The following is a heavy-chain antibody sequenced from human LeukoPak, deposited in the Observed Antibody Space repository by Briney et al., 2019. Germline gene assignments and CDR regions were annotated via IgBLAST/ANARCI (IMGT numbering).Heavy chain of an antibody. Sequence: GGSVRLSCAVSGFTSGFTFSDYEMNRVRQAPGKGLEWVSYISSSGSTKYYADSVKGRFTISRDNAKNSLYLQMNSLRAEDTAVYYCTTITVAAAFDYWGQGTMVTVSS. J-gene: IGHJ4*02. CDR1: GFTSGFTFSDYE. CDR3: TTITVAAAFDY. D-gene: IGHD6-19*01. V-gene: IGHV3-48*03. CDR2: ISSSGSTK.